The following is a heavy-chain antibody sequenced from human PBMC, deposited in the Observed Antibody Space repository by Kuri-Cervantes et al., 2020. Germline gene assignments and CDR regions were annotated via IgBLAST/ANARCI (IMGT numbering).Heavy chain of an antibody. J-gene: IGHJ3*02. CDR2: ISFSGSNI. CDR1: GFTFSTYS. CDR3: AKVSDASGSYNKDDPFDM. V-gene: IGHV3-48*01. D-gene: IGHD3-10*01. Sequence: GESLKISCAASGFTFSTYSMNWVRQAPGKGLEWVSYISFSGSNIHYADSVKGRFTLSRDNAKNALYLEMNSLRVDDTALYYCAKVSDASGSYNKDDPFDMWGRGTMVTVSS.